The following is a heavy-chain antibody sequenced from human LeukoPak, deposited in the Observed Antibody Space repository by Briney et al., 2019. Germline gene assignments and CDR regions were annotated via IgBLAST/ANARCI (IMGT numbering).Heavy chain of an antibody. D-gene: IGHD1-26*01. Sequence: ASVKVSCKTSGYTFTSYYIHWVRQAPGQGLEWMGIIYPGGGSTNYAQKFQGRLTMTRDMSTSTVYMELSSLRSDDTALYYCAKVKTDEWELLLDYWGQGTLVTVSS. V-gene: IGHV1-46*01. J-gene: IGHJ4*02. CDR2: IYPGGGST. CDR3: AKVKTDEWELLLDY. CDR1: GYTFTSYY.